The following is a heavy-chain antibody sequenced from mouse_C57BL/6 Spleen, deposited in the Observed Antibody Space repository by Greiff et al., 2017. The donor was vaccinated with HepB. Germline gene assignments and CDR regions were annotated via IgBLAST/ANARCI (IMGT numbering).Heavy chain of an antibody. V-gene: IGHV1-15*01. D-gene: IGHD2-4*01. CDR2: IDPETGGT. CDR3: TKGSYYDYDDLDY. CDR1: GYTFTDYE. Sequence: VQLQQSGAELVRPGASVTLSCKASGYTFTDYEMHWVKQTPVHGLEWIGAIDPETGGTAYNQKFKGKAILTADKSSSTSYMELRSLTSEDSAVYYCTKGSYYDYDDLDYWGQGTTLTVSS. J-gene: IGHJ2*01.